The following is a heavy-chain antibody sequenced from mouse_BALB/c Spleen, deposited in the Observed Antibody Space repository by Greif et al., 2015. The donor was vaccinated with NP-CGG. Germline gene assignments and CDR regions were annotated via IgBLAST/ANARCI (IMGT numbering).Heavy chain of an antibody. CDR2: IFPGDGST. CDR3: AKSYGNYVGWFAY. CDR1: GYTFTSYD. D-gene: IGHD2-1*01. Sequence: VQLQQSGAELVKPGASVKLSCKASGYTFTSYDINWVRQRPEQGLEWIGWIFPGDGSTKYNEKFKGKATLITDKSSSTAYMQLSRLTSEDSAVYFCAKSYGNYVGWFAYWGQGTLVTVSA. J-gene: IGHJ3*01. V-gene: IGHV1-85*01.